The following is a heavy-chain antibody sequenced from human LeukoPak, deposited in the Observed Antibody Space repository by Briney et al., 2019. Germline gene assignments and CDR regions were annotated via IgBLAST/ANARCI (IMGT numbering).Heavy chain of an antibody. D-gene: IGHD2-2*01. V-gene: IGHV1-18*04. CDR3: ARGRYRVSSSCSNAGDFFDY. CDR2: INVYSGNT. Sequence: GASVKVSCKASGYTFTNYHIIWVRQAPGQGLEWMGWINVYSGNTNYAQNLQGRATMTTDTSTSTAYMELRSLISDDTAVYYRARGRYRVSSSCSNAGDFFDYWGRGTLVTVSS. J-gene: IGHJ4*02. CDR1: GYTFTNYH.